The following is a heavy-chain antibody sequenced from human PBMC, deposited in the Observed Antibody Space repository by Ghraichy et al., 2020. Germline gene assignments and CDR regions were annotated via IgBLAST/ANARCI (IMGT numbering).Heavy chain of an antibody. D-gene: IGHD3-9*01. J-gene: IGHJ4*02. CDR3: ARDILTGYYTE. Sequence: GVLRLSCAASGFTFSDYYMSWIRQAPGKGLEWVSYISSSGSTIYYADSVKGRFTISRDNAKNSLYLQMNSLRAEDTAVYYCARDILTGYYTEWGQGTLVTVSS. CDR2: ISSSGSTI. CDR1: GFTFSDYY. V-gene: IGHV3-11*01.